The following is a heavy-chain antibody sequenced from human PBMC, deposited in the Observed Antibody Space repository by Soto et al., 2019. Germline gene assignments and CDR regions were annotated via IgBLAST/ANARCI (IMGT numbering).Heavy chain of an antibody. CDR3: VYGLDYFDY. CDR1: VCTVSRYS. J-gene: IGHJ4*02. D-gene: IGHD4-17*01. V-gene: IGHV3-48*02. Sequence: LXLFCAPSVCTVSRYSMNWVRQAPGKGLEWVSYISSSSSTIYYADSVKGRFTISRDNAKNSLYLQMNSLRDEDTAVYYCVYGLDYFDYWGRGTMVTVS. CDR2: ISSSSSTI.